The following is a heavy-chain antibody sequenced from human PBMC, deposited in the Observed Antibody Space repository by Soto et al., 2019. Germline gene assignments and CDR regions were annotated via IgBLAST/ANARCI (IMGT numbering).Heavy chain of an antibody. CDR3: ARDGRATTKYYYYGMDV. CDR1: GYTFTGYY. J-gene: IGHJ6*02. CDR2: INPHSGGT. D-gene: IGHD2-15*01. V-gene: IGHV1-2*02. Sequence: ASVKVSCKASGYTFTGYYMHWVRQAPGQGLEWMGWINPHSGGTNYAQKFQVRVTMTRDTSISTAYMELSRLRSDDTAVYYCARDGRATTKYYYYGMDVWGQGTTVTVSS.